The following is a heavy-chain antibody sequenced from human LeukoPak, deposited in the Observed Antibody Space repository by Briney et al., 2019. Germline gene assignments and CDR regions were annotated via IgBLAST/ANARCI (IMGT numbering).Heavy chain of an antibody. J-gene: IGHJ3*02. CDR1: GGSISSYY. CDR3: ARVSLSDAFDI. V-gene: IGHV4-4*07. D-gene: IGHD2/OR15-2a*01. CDR2: IYSSVST. Sequence: ASETLSLTCTVSGGSISSYYWSWIRQPAGKGLEWIGRIYSSVSTNYNPSLKSRVTMSVDTSKDQFSLKLSSVTAADTAVYYCARVSLSDAFDIWGQGTMVTVSS.